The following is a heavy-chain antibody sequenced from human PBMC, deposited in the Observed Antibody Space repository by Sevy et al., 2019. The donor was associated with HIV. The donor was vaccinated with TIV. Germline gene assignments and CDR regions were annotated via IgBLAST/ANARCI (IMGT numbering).Heavy chain of an antibody. Sequence: GGSLRLSCTGSGFTFGDYTMSWFRQAPGMGLEWVGFIRSKDYGGATEYAASVKGRFTISRADSKSIADLQMNSLKTEDTAVYYCTRGYYYDCSGYSDYWGQGTLVTVSS. CDR1: GFTFGDYT. D-gene: IGHD3-22*01. J-gene: IGHJ4*02. CDR2: IRSKDYGGAT. V-gene: IGHV3-49*03. CDR3: TRGYYYDCSGYSDY.